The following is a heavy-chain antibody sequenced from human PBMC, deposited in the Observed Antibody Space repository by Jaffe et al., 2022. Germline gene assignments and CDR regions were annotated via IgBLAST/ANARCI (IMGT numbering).Heavy chain of an antibody. CDR3: AHSRLLWFGELMVGDYFDY. CDR2: IYWDDDK. J-gene: IGHJ4*02. Sequence: QITLKESGPTLVKPTQTLTLTCTFSGFSLSTSGVGVGWIRQPPGKALEWLALIYWDDDKRYSPSLKSRLTITKDTSKNQVVLTMTNMDPVDTATYYCAHSRLLWFGELMVGDYFDYWGQGTLVTVSS. V-gene: IGHV2-5*02. D-gene: IGHD3-10*01. CDR1: GFSLSTSGVG.